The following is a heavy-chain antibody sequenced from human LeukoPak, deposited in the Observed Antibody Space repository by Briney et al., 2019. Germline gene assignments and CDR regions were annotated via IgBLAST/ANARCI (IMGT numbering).Heavy chain of an antibody. CDR1: EYTFTSYY. Sequence: ASVKVSCKASEYTFTSYYMHWVRQAPGQGLEWMGIINPSGGSTSYAQKFQGRVTMTRDTSTSTVYMELSSLRSEDTAVYYCARAYSSGWYLDYWGQGTLVTVSS. V-gene: IGHV1-46*01. CDR3: ARAYSSGWYLDY. J-gene: IGHJ4*02. CDR2: INPSGGST. D-gene: IGHD6-19*01.